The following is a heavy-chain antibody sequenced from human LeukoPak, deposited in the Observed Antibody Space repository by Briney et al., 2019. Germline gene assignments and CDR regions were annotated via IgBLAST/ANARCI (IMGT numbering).Heavy chain of an antibody. CDR3: ARKGSRRPSPEGV. CDR1: GFTFSSYA. CDR2: INPDGNKK. V-gene: IGHV3-7*03. D-gene: IGHD1-14*01. J-gene: IGHJ4*02. Sequence: GGSLRLSCAASGFTFSSYAMHWVRQAPGKGLEWVATINPDGNKKGVADSVKGRFTISRDNAKNSLSLQMDSLRAEDTAVYYCARKGSRRPSPEGVWGQGTLVTVSS.